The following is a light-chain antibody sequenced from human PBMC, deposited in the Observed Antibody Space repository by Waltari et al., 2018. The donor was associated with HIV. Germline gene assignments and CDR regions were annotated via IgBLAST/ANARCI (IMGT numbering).Light chain of an antibody. J-gene: IGKJ1*01. Sequence: DIQMTQSPSSVSASVGDRVTITCRTSQTISNHLNWYQHKPGKAPKLLIYAASNLQSGVPSRFSGSGSGTDVTLTITSLQPEDFTTYYCQHSRTFGQGTKVEV. V-gene: IGKV1-39*01. CDR2: AAS. CDR3: QHSRT. CDR1: QTISNH.